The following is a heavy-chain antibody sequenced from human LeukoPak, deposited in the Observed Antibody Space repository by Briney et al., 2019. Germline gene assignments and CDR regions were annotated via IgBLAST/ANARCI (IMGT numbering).Heavy chain of an antibody. Sequence: PGRSLRLSCAASGFTFSSYAMHWVRQAPGKGLEWVAVISYDGSNKYYADSVKGRFTISRDNSKNTLYLQMNSLRAEDTAMYYCARDGYNSGYLKALDYWGQGTLLTVSS. CDR3: ARDGYNSGYLKALDY. CDR1: GFTFSSYA. D-gene: IGHD5-18*01. V-gene: IGHV3-30-3*01. CDR2: ISYDGSNK. J-gene: IGHJ4*02.